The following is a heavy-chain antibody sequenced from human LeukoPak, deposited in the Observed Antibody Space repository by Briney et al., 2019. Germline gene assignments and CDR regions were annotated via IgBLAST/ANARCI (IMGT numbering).Heavy chain of an antibody. D-gene: IGHD2-21*02. J-gene: IGHJ3*02. CDR1: GLTFSNYF. CDR2: IASDGSHT. V-gene: IGHV3-30-3*01. Sequence: GGSLRLSCAASGLTFSNYFMHWVRQAPGKGLEWVADIASDGSHTFYVESVKGRFTISRDNSKNTLCLQMNSLGPEDTAVYFCARERQDTVIHSGAFDIWGQGTMVTVSS. CDR3: ARERQDTVIHSGAFDI.